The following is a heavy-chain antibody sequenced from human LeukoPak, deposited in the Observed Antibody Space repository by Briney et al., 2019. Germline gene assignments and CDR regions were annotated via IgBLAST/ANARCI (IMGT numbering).Heavy chain of an antibody. CDR3: AKESVKYQLLGYFDY. J-gene: IGHJ4*02. V-gene: IGHV3-53*01. D-gene: IGHD2-2*01. CDR1: GFTVSSNY. Sequence: GGSLRLSCAASGFTVSSNYMSWVCQAPGKGMEWVSVIYSGGSTYYEDSVKGRFTISRDNSKNTQYLQMNSLRAEDTAVYYCAKESVKYQLLGYFDYWGQGTLVTVSS. CDR2: IYSGGST.